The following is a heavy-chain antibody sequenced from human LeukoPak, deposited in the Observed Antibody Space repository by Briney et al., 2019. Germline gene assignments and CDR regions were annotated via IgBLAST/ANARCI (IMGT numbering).Heavy chain of an antibody. Sequence: GESLKISCKGSGYSFTSYWIGWVRQMPGKGLEWMGITYPGDSDTRYSPSFQGQVTISADKSISTAYLQWSSLKASDTAMYYCARRGERITMVRGVLADAFDIWGQGTMVTVSS. V-gene: IGHV5-51*01. J-gene: IGHJ3*02. CDR1: GYSFTSYW. CDR2: TYPGDSDT. CDR3: ARRGERITMVRGVLADAFDI. D-gene: IGHD3-10*01.